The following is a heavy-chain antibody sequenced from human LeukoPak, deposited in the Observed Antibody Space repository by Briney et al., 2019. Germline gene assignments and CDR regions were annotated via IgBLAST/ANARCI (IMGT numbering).Heavy chain of an antibody. J-gene: IGHJ6*02. Sequence: GASVKVSCKASGYTFTSYGISWVRQAPGQGLEWMGWISAYNGNTNYAQKLQGRVTMTTDTSTSTAYMELRSLRSDDTAVYYCARGDSSSHYYYYGMDVWGQGTTVTVSS. CDR2: ISAYNGNT. V-gene: IGHV1-18*01. D-gene: IGHD6-13*01. CDR1: GYTFTSYG. CDR3: ARGDSSSHYYYYGMDV.